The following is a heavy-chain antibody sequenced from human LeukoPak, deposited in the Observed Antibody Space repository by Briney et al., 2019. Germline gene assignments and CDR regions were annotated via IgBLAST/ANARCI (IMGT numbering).Heavy chain of an antibody. Sequence: SETLSLTCTVSGGSISSSSYYWGWIRQPPGKGLEWIGSIYYSGSTNYNPSLKSRVTISVDTSKNQFSLKLSSVTAADTAVYYCARDVPMYSGSHLYYYMDVWGKGTTVTVSS. J-gene: IGHJ6*03. CDR2: IYYSGST. CDR3: ARDVPMYSGSHLYYYMDV. D-gene: IGHD1-26*01. CDR1: GGSISSSSYY. V-gene: IGHV4-39*07.